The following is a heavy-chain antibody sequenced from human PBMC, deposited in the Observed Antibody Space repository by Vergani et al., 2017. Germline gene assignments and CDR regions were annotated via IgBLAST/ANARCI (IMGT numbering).Heavy chain of an antibody. CDR3: AAERNYDFWSGYYHYGMDV. D-gene: IGHD3-3*01. Sequence: QMQLVQSGPEVKKPGTSVKVSCKASGFTFTSSAVQWVRQARGQRLEWIGWIVVCSGNTNYAQKFQERVTITRDMSTSTAYMELSSLRSEDTAVYYCAAERNYDFWSGYYHYGMDVWGQGTTVTVSS. J-gene: IGHJ6*02. CDR1: GFTFTSSA. CDR2: IVVCSGNT. V-gene: IGHV1-58*01.